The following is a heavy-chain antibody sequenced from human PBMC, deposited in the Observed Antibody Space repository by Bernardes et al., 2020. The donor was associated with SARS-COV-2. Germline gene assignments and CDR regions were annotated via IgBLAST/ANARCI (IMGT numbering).Heavy chain of an antibody. V-gene: IGHV5-51*01. CDR2: IYPGDSDT. CDR1: DYTFTNYW. J-gene: IGHJ6*02. CDR3: ARRRYGDFGVDV. D-gene: IGHD4-17*01. Sequence: GESLKISCKGSDYTFTNYWIGWVRQMPGKGLEWMGIIYPGDSDTKYSPSFQGRVIISADKSVNTAYLQWSSLKASDTAIYYCARRRYGDFGVDVWGQGTTVTVSS.